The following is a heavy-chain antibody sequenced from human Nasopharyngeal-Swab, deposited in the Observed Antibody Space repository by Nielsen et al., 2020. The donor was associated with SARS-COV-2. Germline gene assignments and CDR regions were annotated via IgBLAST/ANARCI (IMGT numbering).Heavy chain of an antibody. CDR1: GFALSSYW. CDR3: ARAGAARPTATDY. J-gene: IGHJ4*02. D-gene: IGHD6-6*01. Sequence: GESLKISCAASGFALSSYWMNWVRQAPGKGLEWVSYISSSSSTIYYADSVKGRFTISRDNAKNSLYLQMNSLRDEDTAVYYCARAGAARPTATDYWGQGTLVTVSS. CDR2: ISSSSSTI. V-gene: IGHV3-48*02.